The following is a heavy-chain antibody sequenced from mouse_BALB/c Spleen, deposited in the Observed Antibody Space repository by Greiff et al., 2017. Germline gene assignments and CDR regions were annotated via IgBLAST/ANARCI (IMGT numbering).Heavy chain of an antibody. CDR1: GFTFSSYG. CDR3: ARDEPYYYGSSEGYFDY. CDR2: INSNGGST. D-gene: IGHD1-1*01. V-gene: IGHV5-6-3*01. Sequence: EVQRVESGGGLVQPGGSLKLSCAASGFTFSSYGMSWVRQTPDKRLELVATINSNGGSTYYPDSVKGRFTISRDNAKNTLYLQMSSLKSEDTAMYYCARDEPYYYGSSEGYFDYWGQGTTLTVSS. J-gene: IGHJ2*01.